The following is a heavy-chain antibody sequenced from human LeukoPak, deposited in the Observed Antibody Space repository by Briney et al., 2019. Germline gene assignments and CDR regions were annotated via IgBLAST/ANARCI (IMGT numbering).Heavy chain of an antibody. D-gene: IGHD6-19*01. J-gene: IGHJ4*02. Sequence: GESLKISCKGSGYSFPNYWIGWVRQMPGKGLEWMGIIYPGDSDTKYSPSFQGQVTISADKSISTAYLQWSSLRASDSAMYYCARPIAVTGSYYFDYWGQGTLVTVSS. CDR1: GYSFPNYW. CDR2: IYPGDSDT. V-gene: IGHV5-51*01. CDR3: ARPIAVTGSYYFDY.